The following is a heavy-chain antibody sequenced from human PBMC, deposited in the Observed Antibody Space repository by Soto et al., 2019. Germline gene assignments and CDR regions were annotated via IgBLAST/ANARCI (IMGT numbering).Heavy chain of an antibody. Sequence: SCKGSGYGFAGYWITWVRQKPGKGLEWMGRIDPSDSQTYYSPSFRGHVTISVTKSITTVFLQWSSLRASDTAMYYCARQIYDSDTGPNFQYYFDSWGQGTPVTVSS. CDR2: IDPSDSQT. V-gene: IGHV5-10-1*01. CDR1: GYGFAGYW. J-gene: IGHJ4*02. D-gene: IGHD3-22*01. CDR3: ARQIYDSDTGPNFQYYFDS.